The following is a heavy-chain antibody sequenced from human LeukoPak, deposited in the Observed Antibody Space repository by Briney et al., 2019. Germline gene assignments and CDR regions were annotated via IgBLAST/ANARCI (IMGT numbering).Heavy chain of an antibody. Sequence: GSLRLSCAASGFTFSSYWMHWVRQAPGKGLVWVSRINSDGSSTSYADSVKGRFTISRDNAKNTLYLQMNSLRAEDTAVYYCASDNKGVFSQPKRSWFDPWGQGTLVTVSS. V-gene: IGHV3-74*01. D-gene: IGHD1/OR15-1a*01. CDR3: ASDNKGVFSQPKRSWFDP. J-gene: IGHJ5*02. CDR2: INSDGSST. CDR1: GFTFSSYW.